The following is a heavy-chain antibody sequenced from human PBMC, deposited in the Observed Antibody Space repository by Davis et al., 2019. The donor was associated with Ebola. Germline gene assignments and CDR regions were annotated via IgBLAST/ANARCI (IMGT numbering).Heavy chain of an antibody. V-gene: IGHV3-15*07. CDR1: GFTFSNAW. CDR2: IKSKTDGGTT. Sequence: PGGSLRLSCAASGFTFSNAWMNWVRQAPGKGLEWVGRIKSKTDGGTTDYAAPVKGRFTISRDDSKNTLYLQMNSLKTEDTAVYYCTTRHYELWRYYYGMDVWGQGTTVTVSS. J-gene: IGHJ6*02. CDR3: TTRHYELWRYYYGMDV. D-gene: IGHD3-3*01.